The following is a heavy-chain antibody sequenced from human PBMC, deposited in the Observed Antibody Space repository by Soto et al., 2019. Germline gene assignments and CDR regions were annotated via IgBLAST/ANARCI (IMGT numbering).Heavy chain of an antibody. CDR2: ISWDGGST. Sequence: PGGSLRLSCAASGFTFGDYTMHWVRQAPGKGLEWVSLISWDGGSTYYADSVKGRFTISRDNSKNSLYLQMNSLRTEDTALYYCAKDYSSSWSHFDYWGQGTLVTVSS. CDR1: GFTFGDYT. D-gene: IGHD6-13*01. J-gene: IGHJ4*02. CDR3: AKDYSSSWSHFDY. V-gene: IGHV3-43*01.